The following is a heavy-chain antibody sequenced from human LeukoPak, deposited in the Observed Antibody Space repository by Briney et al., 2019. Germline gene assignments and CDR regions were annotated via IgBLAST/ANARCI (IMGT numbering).Heavy chain of an antibody. CDR2: IKQDGSEK. CDR3: ARAQRRNYYDSSGTGDY. V-gene: IGHV3-7*01. CDR1: GFTFSSYW. Sequence: GGSLRLSCAASGFTFSSYWMSWVRQAPGKGLEWVANIKQDGSEKYYVDSVKGRFTISRDNAKNSLYLQMNSLRAEDTAVYYCARAQRRNYYDSSGTGDYWGQGTLVTVSS. D-gene: IGHD3-22*01. J-gene: IGHJ4*02.